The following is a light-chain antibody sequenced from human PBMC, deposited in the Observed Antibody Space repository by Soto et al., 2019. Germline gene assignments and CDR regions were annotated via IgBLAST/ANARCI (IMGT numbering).Light chain of an antibody. CDR3: QQYNNWHYT. V-gene: IGKV3-15*01. Sequence: EIVMTQSPATLSVSPGERATLSCRASQSVSSNLAWYQQKPGQAPRLLIYGASTRGTGIPARFSGSGSGTEFTLTISSLQSEDFAVYYCQQYNNWHYTLGQGTQLELK. CDR2: GAS. J-gene: IGKJ2*01. CDR1: QSVSSN.